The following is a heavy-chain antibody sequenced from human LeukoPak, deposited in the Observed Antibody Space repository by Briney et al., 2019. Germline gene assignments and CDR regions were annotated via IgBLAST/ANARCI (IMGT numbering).Heavy chain of an antibody. CDR2: IIPIFGTA. Sequence: SVKVSCKASGGTFSSYAISWVRQAPGQGLEWMGGIIPIFGTANYAQRFQGRVTITADESTSTAYMELSSLRSEDTAVYYCARDSPSCSSTSCHTVYYYYYGMDVWGQGTTVTVSS. CDR3: ARDSPSCSSTSCHTVYYYYYGMDV. V-gene: IGHV1-69*13. D-gene: IGHD2-2*02. J-gene: IGHJ6*02. CDR1: GGTFSSYA.